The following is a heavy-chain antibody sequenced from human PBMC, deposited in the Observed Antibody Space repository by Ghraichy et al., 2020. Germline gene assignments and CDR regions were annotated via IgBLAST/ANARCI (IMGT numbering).Heavy chain of an antibody. CDR1: GYTFTTYY. V-gene: IGHV1-46*01. CDR3: AREPHATGSLDY. Sequence: ASVKVSCKTSGYTFTTYYIHWVRQAPGQGLEWMGILYPSGGTTSSAQKFQGRLTMTRDTSTSTAYMEVSSLRSEDTAVYYCAREPHATGSLDYWGRGSLVTVSS. D-gene: IGHD2-15*01. CDR2: LYPSGGTT. J-gene: IGHJ4*02.